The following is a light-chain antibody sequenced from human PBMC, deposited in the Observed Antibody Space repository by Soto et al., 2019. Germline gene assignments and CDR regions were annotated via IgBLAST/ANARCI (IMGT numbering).Light chain of an antibody. CDR1: SSDVGGYDR. J-gene: IGLJ2*01. V-gene: IGLV2-8*01. CDR2: EVT. Sequence: QSALTQPPSASGSPGQSVTISCTGTSSDVGGYDRVSWFQQHPGKAPKLIIYEVTDRTSGVPDRFSGSKSGNTASLTVSGLQAEDEADYYCSSYGGRDDMIFGGGTKLTVL. CDR3: SSYGGRDDMI.